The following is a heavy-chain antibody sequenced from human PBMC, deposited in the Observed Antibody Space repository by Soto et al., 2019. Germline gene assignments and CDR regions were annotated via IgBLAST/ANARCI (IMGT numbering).Heavy chain of an antibody. J-gene: IGHJ4*02. D-gene: IGHD2-15*01. CDR1: GYTFTSYD. V-gene: IGHV1-8*01. CDR2: MNPNSGNT. Sequence: QVQLVQSGAEVKKPGASVKVSCKASGYTFTSYDINWVRQATGQGLEWMGWMNPNSGNTGYAQKFQGRVTMTRNTSISTAYMELSSLRSEDTAVYYCARGRPGAAWVVVVGLVPSDYWGQGTLVTVSS. CDR3: ARGRPGAAWVVVVGLVPSDY.